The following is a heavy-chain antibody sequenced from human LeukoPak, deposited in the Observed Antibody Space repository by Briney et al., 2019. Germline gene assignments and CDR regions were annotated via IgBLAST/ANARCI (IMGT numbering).Heavy chain of an antibody. CDR3: ARDNVDFDY. J-gene: IGHJ4*02. V-gene: IGHV4-34*01. CDR2: INHSGST. D-gene: IGHD5-12*01. Sequence: SETLSLTCAVYGGSFSGYYWSWIRQPPGKGLEWIGEINHSGSTNYNPSLKSRVTISVDTSKNQFSLKMSSATAADTAVYYCARDNVDFDYWGQGTLVTVSS. CDR1: GGSFSGYY.